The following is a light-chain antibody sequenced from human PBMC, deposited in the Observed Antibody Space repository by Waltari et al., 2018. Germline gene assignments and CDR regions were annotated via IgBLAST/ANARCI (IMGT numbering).Light chain of an antibody. CDR3: SSYTTSSAPGV. Sequence: QSALTQPASVSGSPGQSITISCSGTHSAVGASDFVSWYQQHPGNAPHLLLDEGSNRPSGISNRFSASKSGNTASLTISGLQAEDEADYYCSSYTTSSAPGVFGTGTRVTVL. CDR2: EGS. V-gene: IGLV2-14*01. J-gene: IGLJ1*01. CDR1: HSAVGASDF.